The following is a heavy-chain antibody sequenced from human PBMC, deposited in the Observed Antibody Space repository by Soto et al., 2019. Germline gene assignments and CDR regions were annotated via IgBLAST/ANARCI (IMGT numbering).Heavy chain of an antibody. CDR1: GFNFSSCG. CDR2: ISHGGSKK. D-gene: IGHD2-2*01. J-gene: IGHJ4*02. Sequence: QVQLVESGGSVVQPGRSLRLSCAASGFNFSSCGMHWVRQAPGKGLEWVAVISHGGSKKYYADSVKGRLTISRDSSKNTLYLQMNNLRAEDTAVYYRAKGSFIVVVPAVLDYLGQGTLVTVSS. V-gene: IGHV3-30*18. CDR3: AKGSFIVVVPAVLDY.